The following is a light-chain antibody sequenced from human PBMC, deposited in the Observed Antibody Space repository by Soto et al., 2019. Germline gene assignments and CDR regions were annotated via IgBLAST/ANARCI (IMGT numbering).Light chain of an antibody. V-gene: IGLV2-14*01. CDR1: SSDLAIYNY. CDR3: SSYTASRNYV. J-gene: IGLJ1*01. Sequence: QSALTQPASVSGSPGQSITISCTGTSSDLAIYNYVSWYQQQPGKAPKLMIYQVTNRPSGVSNRFSGSRSGNTASLTISGLQAEDEADYYCSSYTASRNYVFGTGTKVTVL. CDR2: QVT.